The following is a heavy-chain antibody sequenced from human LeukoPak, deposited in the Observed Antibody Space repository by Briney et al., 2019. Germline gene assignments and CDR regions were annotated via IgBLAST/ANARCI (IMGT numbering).Heavy chain of an antibody. CDR1: GFTVSSNY. CDR2: IYASGDA. J-gene: IGHJ4*02. CDR3: AKDRRYHDYGDLGYFDY. V-gene: IGHV3-66*03. Sequence: GGSLRLSCAASGFTVSSNYMSWVRQAPGKGLEWVSVIYASGDAFYADSVKGRFTISRDNSKNTLYLQMNSLRAEDTAVYYCAKDRRYHDYGDLGYFDYWGQGTLVTVSS. D-gene: IGHD4-17*01.